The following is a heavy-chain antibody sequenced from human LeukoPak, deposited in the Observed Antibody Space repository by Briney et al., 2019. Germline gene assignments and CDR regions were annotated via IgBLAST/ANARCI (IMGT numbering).Heavy chain of an antibody. CDR3: ARVEQKPRAVCGMDV. CDR2: INQDGTEK. D-gene: IGHD6-13*01. J-gene: IGHJ6*02. V-gene: IGHV3-7*02. Sequence: GGSLRLSCAASGFTFSSYRMSWVRQAPGKGLECVANINQDGTEKYYVDSVKGRFTISRDNAKTSLYLQTNSLRDEDTAMYYCARVEQKPRAVCGMDVWGQGTTVTVSS. CDR1: GFTFSSYR.